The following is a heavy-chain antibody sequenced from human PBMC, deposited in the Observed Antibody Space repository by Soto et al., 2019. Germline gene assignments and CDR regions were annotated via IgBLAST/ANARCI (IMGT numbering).Heavy chain of an antibody. J-gene: IGHJ4*02. Sequence: EVQLLESGGALVQPGGSLRLSCAASGFTFSNHAMNWVRQAPGKGLEWVSTISDSGSTYYADSVKGRFTSSRDNSKNTLDLQMNSLRAEDTSVYYCARDPGGHYCTSTSCLYFVDHWGQGTLVIVSS. CDR1: GFTFSNHA. CDR3: ARDPGGHYCTSTSCLYFVDH. CDR2: ISDSGST. V-gene: IGHV3-23*01. D-gene: IGHD2-2*01.